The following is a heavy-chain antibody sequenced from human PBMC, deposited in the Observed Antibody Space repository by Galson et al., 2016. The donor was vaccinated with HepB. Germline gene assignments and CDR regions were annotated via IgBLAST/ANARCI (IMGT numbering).Heavy chain of an antibody. CDR1: EFTFSTYA. CDR3: ARDGGGTGGYYYYAMGV. CDR2: ISGSGDRR. J-gene: IGHJ6*02. Sequence: SLRLSCAASEFTFSTYAIHWVRQAPGKGLEWVSVISGSGDRRYYADSVKGRFIISRDNSKNTVYLQMNSLRVEDTAVYYCARDGGGTGGYYYYAMGVWGQGTTVTVSS. V-gene: IGHV3-23*01. D-gene: IGHD1-14*01.